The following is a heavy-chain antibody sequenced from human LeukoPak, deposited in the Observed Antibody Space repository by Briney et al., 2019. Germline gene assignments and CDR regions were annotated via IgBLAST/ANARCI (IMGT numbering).Heavy chain of an antibody. D-gene: IGHD1-26*01. V-gene: IGHV3-23*01. CDR2: ISDRGGTV. Sequence: GGSLRLSCAASGFTFSSYAMSWVRQAPGKGLEWVSGISDRGGTVYYADSVKGRFTISRDNSKNSLYLQMNSLRAEDTAVYYCAKKLSGSYKGFDYWGQGTLVTVSS. CDR1: GFTFSSYA. CDR3: AKKLSGSYKGFDY. J-gene: IGHJ4*02.